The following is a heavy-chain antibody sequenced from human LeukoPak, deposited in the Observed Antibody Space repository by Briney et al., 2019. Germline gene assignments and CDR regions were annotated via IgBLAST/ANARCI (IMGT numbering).Heavy chain of an antibody. CDR2: INSDGSNT. CDR1: GFTFSSYW. D-gene: IGHD3-10*02. V-gene: IGHV3-74*01. J-gene: IGHJ6*04. Sequence: GGSLRLSCAASGFTFSSYWMHWVRQAPGKGLVWVSRINSDGSNTSYADSVKGRFTISRDNAKNSLYLQMNSLRAEDTAVYYCAELGITMIGGVWGKGTTVTISS. CDR3: AELGITMIGGV.